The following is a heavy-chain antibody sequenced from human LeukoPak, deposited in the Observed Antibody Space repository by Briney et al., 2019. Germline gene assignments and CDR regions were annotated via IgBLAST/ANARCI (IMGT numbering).Heavy chain of an antibody. D-gene: IGHD2-15*01. J-gene: IGHJ6*03. Sequence: GGSLRLSCAASGFTFSSYAMSWVRQAPGKGLEWVSAISGSGGSTYYADSVKGRFTISRDNSKKTLYLQMNSLRAEDTALYYCARVRLGYCSGGSCSRGGTPMDVWGKGTTVTISS. V-gene: IGHV3-23*01. CDR1: GFTFSSYA. CDR3: ARVRLGYCSGGSCSRGGTPMDV. CDR2: ISGSGGST.